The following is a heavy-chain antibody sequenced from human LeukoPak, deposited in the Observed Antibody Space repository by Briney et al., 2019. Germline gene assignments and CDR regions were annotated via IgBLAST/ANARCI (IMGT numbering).Heavy chain of an antibody. CDR3: AKAGTGTNMIFDY. Sequence: GGSLRLSCAASGFTFSSYAMHWVRQAPGKGLEWVAVISYDGSNKYYADSVKGRFTISRDTSKNTLYLQMYSLRAEDTAVYYCAKAGTGTNMIFDYWGQGTLVTVSS. CDR1: GFTFSSYA. V-gene: IGHV3-30-3*01. CDR2: ISYDGSNK. J-gene: IGHJ4*02. D-gene: IGHD1-1*01.